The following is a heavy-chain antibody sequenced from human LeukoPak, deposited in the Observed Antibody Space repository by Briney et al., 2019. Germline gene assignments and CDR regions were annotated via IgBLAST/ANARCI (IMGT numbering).Heavy chain of an antibody. Sequence: GGSLRLSCAASGFTFSSYSMNWVRQAPGKGLEWVATMTRSSAIFYADSVKGRFTISRDNAKNSLYLQMNSLRAEDTAVYFCARGTLGAWGWWGQGTLVTVSS. J-gene: IGHJ4*02. CDR3: ARGTLGAWGW. CDR2: MTRSSAI. CDR1: GFTFSSYS. V-gene: IGHV3-69-1*01. D-gene: IGHD6-19*01.